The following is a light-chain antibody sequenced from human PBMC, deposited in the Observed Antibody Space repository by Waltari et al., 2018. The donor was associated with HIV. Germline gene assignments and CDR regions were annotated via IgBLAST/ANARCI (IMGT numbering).Light chain of an antibody. J-gene: IGKJ2*03. CDR1: QSVSSSY. V-gene: IGKV3-20*01. CDR2: GAS. CDR3: QQYGSSPRS. Sequence: EIVLTQSPGTLSLSPGDSTTLSCRASQSVSSSYLAWYQQKPGQAPRLLIYGASSRATGIPDRFSGSGSGTDFTLTISRLEPEDFAVYYCQQYGSSPRSFGQGTKREIK.